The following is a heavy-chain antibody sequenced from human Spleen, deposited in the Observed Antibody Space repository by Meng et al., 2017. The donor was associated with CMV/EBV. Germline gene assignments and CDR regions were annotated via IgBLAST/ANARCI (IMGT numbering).Heavy chain of an antibody. J-gene: IGHJ5*02. D-gene: IGHD3-3*01. V-gene: IGHV4-4*01. CDR3: ARFHDFNWFDP. Sequence: TCAVSGGCISGGHWWIWVRQPPGKRLEWIGDIYHTGSTNYTPSLKSRLTMSVDKSKNQCSLKLNSVTAADTAVYFCARFHDFNWFDPWGQGTLVTVSS. CDR1: GGCISGGHW. CDR2: IYHTGST.